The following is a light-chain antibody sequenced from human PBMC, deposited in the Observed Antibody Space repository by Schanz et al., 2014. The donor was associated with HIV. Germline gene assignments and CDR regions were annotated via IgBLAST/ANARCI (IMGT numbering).Light chain of an antibody. V-gene: IGLV1-51*01. Sequence: QSVLTQPPSVSAAPGQKVTISCSGSSSNIGNNYVSWYQQLPGTAPKLLIYDNNKRPSGIPDRFSGSKSGTSATLGITGLQTGDEADYYCGTWYNNLIGWLFGGGTKLTVL. CDR1: SSNIGNNY. CDR2: DNN. CDR3: GTWYNNLIGWL. J-gene: IGLJ3*02.